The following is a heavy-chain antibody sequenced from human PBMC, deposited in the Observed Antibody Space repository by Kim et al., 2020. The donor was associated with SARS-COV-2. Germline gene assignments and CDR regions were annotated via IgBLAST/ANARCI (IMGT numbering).Heavy chain of an antibody. V-gene: IGHV3-73*01. CDR1: GFRFSTSA. Sequence: GGSLRLYCAASGFRFSTSAIHWVRQASGKGLEWVGRIRSKANGYTTAYSASVRDRFLISRDDSSNTAYVQMSSLKTEDTAVYFCTRLGPSDAFDFWGQGT. J-gene: IGHJ3*01. CDR2: IRSKANGYTT. CDR3: TRLGPSDAFDF. D-gene: IGHD3-10*01.